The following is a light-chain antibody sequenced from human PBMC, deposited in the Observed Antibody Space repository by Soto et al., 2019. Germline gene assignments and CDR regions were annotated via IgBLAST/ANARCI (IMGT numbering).Light chain of an antibody. CDR2: GAS. V-gene: IGKV3-15*01. CDR3: QQYNKWVPPLS. CDR1: QNINNY. J-gene: IGKJ4*01. Sequence: EIVMTQSPATLSVFPGDRATLSCRASQNINNYLSWYQFKPGQAPRLLIYGASTRATDVPARFSGSGSGTEFTLTISSLQSEDFAVYVCQQYNKWVPPLSFGGGTKVEIQ.